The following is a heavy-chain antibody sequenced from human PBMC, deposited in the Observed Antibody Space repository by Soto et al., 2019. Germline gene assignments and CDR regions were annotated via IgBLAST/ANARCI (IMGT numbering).Heavy chain of an antibody. CDR2: LIPILGTA. Sequence: QVQLVQSGAEVKKPGSSVKVSCKASGGTFSSYAISWVRQAPGQGLEWMGGLIPILGTANYAQKFQGRVTISADESTRTAYMEMSSLRSEDTAVYYCASPDYYDSSYDDAFDIWGQGTMVTVSS. CDR3: ASPDYYDSSYDDAFDI. D-gene: IGHD3-22*01. V-gene: IGHV1-69*01. J-gene: IGHJ3*02. CDR1: GGTFSSYA.